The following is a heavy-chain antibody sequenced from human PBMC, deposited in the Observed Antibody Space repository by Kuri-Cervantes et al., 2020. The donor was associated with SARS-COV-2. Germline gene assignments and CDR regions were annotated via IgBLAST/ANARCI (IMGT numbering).Heavy chain of an antibody. CDR3: AKGEYQLLDGGISGYYYGMDV. CDR2: ISGSGGST. Sequence: ETLSLTCAASGFTFSSYAMSWVRQAPGKGLEWVSAISGSGGSTYYADSVKGRFAISRDNSKNTLYLQMNSLRAEDTAVYYCAKGEYQLLDGGISGYYYGMDVWGQGTTVTVSS. CDR1: GFTFSSYA. J-gene: IGHJ6*02. D-gene: IGHD2-2*01. V-gene: IGHV3-23*01.